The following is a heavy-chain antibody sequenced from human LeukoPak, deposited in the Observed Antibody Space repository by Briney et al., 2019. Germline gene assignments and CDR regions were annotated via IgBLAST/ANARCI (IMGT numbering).Heavy chain of an antibody. D-gene: IGHD2-21*01. J-gene: IGHJ4*02. CDR2: ISGSGDST. CDR3: ARSSGLGYYCSGDFCYRSLTD. CDR1: GFIFSSYA. Sequence: GGSLRLSCAASGFIFSSYAMSWVRQAPGKGLEWVSVISGSGDSTCYADSAKGRFTISRDNSKNTLYLQVKSLRAKDTAVYYCARSSGLGYYCSGDFCYRSLTDWGQGTLVTVSS. V-gene: IGHV3-23*01.